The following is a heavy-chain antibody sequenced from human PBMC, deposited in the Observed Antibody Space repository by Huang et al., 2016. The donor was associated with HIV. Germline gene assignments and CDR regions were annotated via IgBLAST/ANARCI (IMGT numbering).Heavy chain of an antibody. CDR1: GFSLSTSGVS. Sequence: QITLKESGPSLVKPTQTLTLACTGSGFSLSTSGVSVVWIRQPPRKALEWLALISWDDDKRSRPSLKTRLTITKDTTKNQVVLTMTNMDPADTGTYFCAHRRGDSWNKPPLDYWGQGALVTVSP. CDR3: AHRRGDSWNKPPLDY. V-gene: IGHV2-5*02. D-gene: IGHD1-1*01. J-gene: IGHJ4*02. CDR2: ISWDDDK.